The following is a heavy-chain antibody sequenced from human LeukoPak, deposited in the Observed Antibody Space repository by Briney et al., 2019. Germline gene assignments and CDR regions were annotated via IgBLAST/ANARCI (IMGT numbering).Heavy chain of an antibody. J-gene: IGHJ4*02. Sequence: KFQGRVTITRDTSASTAYMELSSLRSEDTAVYYCARKEERGLVRCFDYWGQGTLVTVSS. D-gene: IGHD3/OR15-3a*01. V-gene: IGHV1-3*01. CDR3: ARKEERGLVRCFDY.